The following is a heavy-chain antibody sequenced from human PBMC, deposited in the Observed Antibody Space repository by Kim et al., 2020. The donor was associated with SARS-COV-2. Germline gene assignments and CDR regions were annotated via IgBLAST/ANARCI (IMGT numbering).Heavy chain of an antibody. CDR3: TRERGSTSYFDY. Sequence: YTQNFQGRVTMTRDTSTSIVYMELSSLGSGDTAVYYCTRERGSTSYFDYWGQGTPVTVSS. J-gene: IGHJ4*02. V-gene: IGHV1-46*01. D-gene: IGHD1-26*01.